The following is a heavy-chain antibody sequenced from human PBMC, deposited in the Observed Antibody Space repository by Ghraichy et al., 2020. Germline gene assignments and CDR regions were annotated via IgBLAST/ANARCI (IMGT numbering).Heavy chain of an antibody. CDR1: SGSVSGGTYY. CDR2: IFSTGRT. V-gene: IGHV4-61*03. J-gene: IGHJ4*02. CDR3: ARSVATRRPFDY. D-gene: IGHD2-15*01. Sequence: SETLSLTCTPSSGSVSGGTYYWSWIRQSPGGRLEWIGYIFSTGRTNYNPSLESRVTISLDTTENHMSLTLTSVTAADTAVYFCARSVATRRPFDYWGQGTLVPVSS.